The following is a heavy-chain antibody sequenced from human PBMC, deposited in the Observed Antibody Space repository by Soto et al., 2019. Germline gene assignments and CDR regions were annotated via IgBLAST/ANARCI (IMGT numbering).Heavy chain of an antibody. CDR3: ERRLGVVGATPDY. V-gene: IGHV4-34*01. Sequence: SETLSLTCAVYGGSFSGYYWSWIRQPPGKGLEWIGEINHSGSTNYNPSLKSRVTISVDTSKNQFSLKLSSVTAADTAVYYCERRLGVVGATPDYWGQGTLVTVSS. CDR2: INHSGST. J-gene: IGHJ4*02. CDR1: GGSFSGYY. D-gene: IGHD2-15*01.